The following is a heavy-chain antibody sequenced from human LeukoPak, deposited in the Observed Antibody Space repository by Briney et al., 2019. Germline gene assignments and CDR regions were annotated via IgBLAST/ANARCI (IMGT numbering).Heavy chain of an antibody. Sequence: ASVKVSCKASGGTFSSYAINWVRQAPGQGLEWMGGIIPIFGTPNYAQKFQGRVTITADESTSTAHMELSSLRSEDTAVYYCARSRYCSSPNCPFDYWGQGTLVTVSS. D-gene: IGHD2-2*01. CDR2: IIPIFGTP. J-gene: IGHJ4*02. CDR3: ARSRYCSSPNCPFDY. CDR1: GGTFSSYA. V-gene: IGHV1-69*13.